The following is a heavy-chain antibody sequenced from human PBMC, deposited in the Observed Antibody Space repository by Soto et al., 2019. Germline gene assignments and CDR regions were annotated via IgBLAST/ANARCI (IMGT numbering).Heavy chain of an antibody. V-gene: IGHV1-69*13. CDR3: ASRAEYYYDSSGYRNGAFDI. J-gene: IGHJ3*02. CDR2: IIHIFGTA. D-gene: IGHD3-22*01. Sequence: SVKVSCKASGGTFSSYAISWVRQAPGQGLEWMGGIIHIFGTANYAQKFQGRVTITADESTSTAYMELSSLRSEDTAVYYCASRAEYYYDSSGYRNGAFDIWGQGTMVTVSS. CDR1: GGTFSSYA.